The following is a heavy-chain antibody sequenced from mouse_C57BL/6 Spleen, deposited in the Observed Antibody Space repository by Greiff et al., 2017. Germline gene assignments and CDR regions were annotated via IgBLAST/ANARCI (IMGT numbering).Heavy chain of an antibody. V-gene: IGHV1-63*01. J-gene: IGHJ3*01. Sequence: VQLQQSGAELVRPGTSVKMSCKASGYTFTNYWLGWAKQRPGNGLAWIGDIYPGGGYTNYNEKFKGKATLTADKSSSTAYMQFSSVTSEDSAIYYCARGVDYACFAYWGQGALVTVSA. D-gene: IGHD2-4*01. CDR2: IYPGGGYT. CDR1: GYTFTNYW. CDR3: ARGVDYACFAY.